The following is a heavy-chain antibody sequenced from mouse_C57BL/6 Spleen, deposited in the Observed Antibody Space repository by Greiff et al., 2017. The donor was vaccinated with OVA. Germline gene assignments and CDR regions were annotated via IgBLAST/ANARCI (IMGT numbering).Heavy chain of an antibody. CDR1: GYAFSSYW. V-gene: IGHV1-80*01. Sequence: QVQLQQSGAELVKPGASVKISCKASGYAFSSYWMNWVKQRPGKGLEWIGQIYPGDGDTNYNGKFKGKATLTADKSSSTAYMQLSSLTSEDSAVDFCANVLLAGDLDYWGQGTTLTVSS. CDR3: ANVLLAGDLDY. CDR2: IYPGDGDT. D-gene: IGHD1-1*01. J-gene: IGHJ2*01.